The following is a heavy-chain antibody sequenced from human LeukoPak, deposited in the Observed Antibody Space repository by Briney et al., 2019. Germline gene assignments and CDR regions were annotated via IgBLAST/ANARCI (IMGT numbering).Heavy chain of an antibody. J-gene: IGHJ4*02. CDR1: GYTFTSYG. D-gene: IGHD5-18*01. CDR3: ARGQGYSYGADFDY. Sequence: ASVKVSCKASGYTFTSYGISWVRQAPGQGLEWMGWISAYNGNTNYAQKFQGRVTMTRDTSISTAYMELSRLRSDDTAVYYCARGQGYSYGADFDYWGQGTLVTVSS. V-gene: IGHV1-18*01. CDR2: ISAYNGNT.